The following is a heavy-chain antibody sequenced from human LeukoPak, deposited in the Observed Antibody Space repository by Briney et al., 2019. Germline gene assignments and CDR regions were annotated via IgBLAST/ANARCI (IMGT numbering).Heavy chain of an antibody. D-gene: IGHD3-10*01. Sequence: GGSLRLSCAASGFTFSSYWMHWVRQAPGKGLVWVSRINSDGSSTSYADSVKGRFTISRDNAKNTLYLQMNSLRAEDTAVYYCAREWGGAGGVASPRGAFDIWGQGTMVTVSS. CDR1: GFTFSSYW. J-gene: IGHJ3*02. CDR3: AREWGGAGGVASPRGAFDI. CDR2: INSDGSST. V-gene: IGHV3-74*01.